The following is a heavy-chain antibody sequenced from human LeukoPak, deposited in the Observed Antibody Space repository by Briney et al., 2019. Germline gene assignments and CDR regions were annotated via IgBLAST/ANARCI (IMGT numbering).Heavy chain of an antibody. CDR3: ARDLMYDSSGYDY. CDR1: GGSISSYY. Sequence: PSETLSLTCTVSGGSISSYYWSWIRQPPGKGLEWIGYIYYSGSTNYNPSLKSRVTISVDTSKNQFSLKLSSVTAADTAVYYCARDLMYDSSGYDYWGQGTLVTVSS. D-gene: IGHD3-22*01. J-gene: IGHJ4*02. V-gene: IGHV4-59*12. CDR2: IYYSGST.